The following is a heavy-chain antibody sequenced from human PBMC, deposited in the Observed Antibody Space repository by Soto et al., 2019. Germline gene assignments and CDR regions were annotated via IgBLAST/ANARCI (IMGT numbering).Heavy chain of an antibody. Sequence: SVKVSCKASGGTFSSYTISWVRQAPGQGLEWMGRIIPILGIANYAQKFQGRVTITADKSTSTAYMELSSLRSEDTAVYYCAREGYYDILTGYSNWFDPWGQGTLVTVSS. CDR3: AREGYYDILTGYSNWFDP. J-gene: IGHJ5*02. V-gene: IGHV1-69*04. CDR2: IIPILGIA. CDR1: GGTFSSYT. D-gene: IGHD3-9*01.